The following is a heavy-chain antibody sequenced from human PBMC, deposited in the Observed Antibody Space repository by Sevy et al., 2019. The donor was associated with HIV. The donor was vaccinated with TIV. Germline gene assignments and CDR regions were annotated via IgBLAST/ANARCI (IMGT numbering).Heavy chain of an antibody. CDR1: GFTFSSYS. Sequence: GGSLRLSCAASGFTFSSYSMNWVRQAPGKGLEWVSYISSSSSTIYYADSVKGRFTISRDNAKNSLYLQMNSLRDEDTAVYYCARDSPYYDFWSGYYSYYFDYWGQGTLVTVSS. D-gene: IGHD3-3*01. CDR2: ISSSSSTI. J-gene: IGHJ4*02. V-gene: IGHV3-48*02. CDR3: ARDSPYYDFWSGYYSYYFDY.